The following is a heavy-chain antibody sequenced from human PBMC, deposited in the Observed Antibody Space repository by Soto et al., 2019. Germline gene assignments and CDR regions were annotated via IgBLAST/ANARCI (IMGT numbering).Heavy chain of an antibody. Sequence: QVQLVQSGAEVKKPGSSVKVSCKASGGTFSNYGISWVRQAPGQGPEWLGGIIPLFGTANYAQRFQGRVTITADESTSTAYMELSSLRSEDTAVYYCARRRSYYYDSSAERAFDIWGQGTMVTVSS. CDR1: GGTFSNYG. D-gene: IGHD3-22*01. J-gene: IGHJ3*02. V-gene: IGHV1-69*01. CDR3: ARRRSYYYDSSAERAFDI. CDR2: IIPLFGTA.